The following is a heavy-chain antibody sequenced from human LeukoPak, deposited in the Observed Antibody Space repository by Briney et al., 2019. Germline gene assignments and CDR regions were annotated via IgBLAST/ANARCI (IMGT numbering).Heavy chain of an antibody. CDR1: GGSISSYY. D-gene: IGHD2-2*01. J-gene: IGHJ6*02. CDR3: ARVVVVPAANMRAYYYYGMDV. CDR2: IYYSGGT. Sequence: SETLSLTCTVSGGSISSYYWSWIRQPPGKGLEWIGYIYYSGGTNYNPSLKSRVTISVDTSKNQFSLKLSSVTAADTAVYYCARVVVVPAANMRAYYYYGMDVWGQGTTVTVSS. V-gene: IGHV4-59*01.